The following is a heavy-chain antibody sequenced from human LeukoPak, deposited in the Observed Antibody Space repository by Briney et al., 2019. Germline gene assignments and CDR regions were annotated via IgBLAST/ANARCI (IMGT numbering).Heavy chain of an antibody. J-gene: IGHJ3*02. V-gene: IGHV4-59*08. Sequence: KPSQTLSLTCTVSGGSISSYYWSWIRQPPGKGLEWIGYIYYSGSTNYNPSLKSRVTISVDTSKNQFSLKLSSVTAADTAVYYCARLGGSSWFPDAFDIWGQGTMVTVSS. CDR3: ARLGGSSWFPDAFDI. CDR2: IYYSGST. CDR1: GGSISSYY. D-gene: IGHD6-13*01.